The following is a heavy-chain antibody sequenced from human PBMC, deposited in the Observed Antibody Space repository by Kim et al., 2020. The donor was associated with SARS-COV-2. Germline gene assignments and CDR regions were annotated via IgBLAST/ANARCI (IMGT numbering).Heavy chain of an antibody. CDR3: TSSFQSIPVAGTGINY. CDR1: GFTFSGSA. V-gene: IGHV3-73*01. J-gene: IGHJ4*02. CDR2: IRSKANNYAT. Sequence: GGSLRLSCTASGFTFSGSAMHWVRQASGKGLEWVGRIRSKANNYATAYAASVKGRFTFSRDDSRNTAYLQMNSLKTEDTAVYYCTSSFQSIPVAGTGINYWGQETLITVSS. D-gene: IGHD6-19*01.